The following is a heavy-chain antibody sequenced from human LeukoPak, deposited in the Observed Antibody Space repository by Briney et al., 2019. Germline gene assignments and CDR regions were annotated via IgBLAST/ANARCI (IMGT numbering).Heavy chain of an antibody. Sequence: GGSLRLSCAASGFTFSSYDMHWVRQATGKGLEWVSAIGVAGDTYYPDSVKSRFTISRENAKNSLYLQMNSLRAGDTAVYYCTRAGSGYFDFDYWGQGTLVTVSS. J-gene: IGHJ4*02. CDR3: TRAGSGYFDFDY. CDR1: GFTFSSYD. CDR2: IGVAGDT. D-gene: IGHD3-3*01. V-gene: IGHV3-13*01.